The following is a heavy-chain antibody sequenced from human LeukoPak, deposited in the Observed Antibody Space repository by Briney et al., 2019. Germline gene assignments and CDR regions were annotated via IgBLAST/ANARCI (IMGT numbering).Heavy chain of an antibody. V-gene: IGHV4-39*07. CDR1: GGSISSGGYY. D-gene: IGHD3-10*01. CDR2: INHSGST. Sequence: PSETLSLTCTVSGGSISSGGYYWSWIRQPPGKGLEWIGEINHSGSTNYNPSLKSRVTISVDTSKNQFSLKLSSVTAADTAVYYRARGHRSYYGSGRSGGNYFDYWGQGTLVTVSS. J-gene: IGHJ4*02. CDR3: ARGHRSYYGSGRSGGNYFDY.